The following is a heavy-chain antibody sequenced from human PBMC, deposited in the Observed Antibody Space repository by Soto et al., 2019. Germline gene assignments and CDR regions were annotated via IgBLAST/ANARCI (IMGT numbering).Heavy chain of an antibody. D-gene: IGHD1-26*01. CDR2: IHCDGSST. V-gene: IGHV3-74*03. Sequence: EVQLVESGGGLVQPGESLRLSCAASGFTFSYYWMHWVRQAPGKGLVWVSRIHCDGSSTTYADSVKDRFTISRDNARNTLYLQMNSLRAEDTAVYYCARGDRGAFDLWGQGTVLTVSS. J-gene: IGHJ3*01. CDR1: GFTFSYYW. CDR3: ARGDRGAFDL.